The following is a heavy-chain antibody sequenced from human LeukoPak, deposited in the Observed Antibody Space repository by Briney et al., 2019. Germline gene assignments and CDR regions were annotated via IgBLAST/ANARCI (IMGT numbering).Heavy chain of an antibody. J-gene: IGHJ4*02. Sequence: SETLSLTCTVSGDSISSAPYYWTWLRQHPRKCLEWIGYVFDSGVTSYNPSLKSRLAVSLHPSANQFCMWLRSVTAADAGVYFCERDRTGYFFDDWGQGSLVTVSS. CDR3: ERDRTGYFFDD. V-gene: IGHV4-31*03. CDR1: GDSISSAPYY. CDR2: VFDSGVT.